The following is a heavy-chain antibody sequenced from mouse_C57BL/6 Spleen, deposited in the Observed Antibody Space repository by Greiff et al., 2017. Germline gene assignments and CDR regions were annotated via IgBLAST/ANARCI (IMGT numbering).Heavy chain of an antibody. CDR2: INPYNGGT. CDR3: ARDYGSSYDY. Sequence: VQLQQSGPVLVKPGASVKMSCKASGYTFTDYYMNWVKQSHGKSLEWIGVINPYNGGTSYNQKFKGKATLTVDKSSSTAYMELNSLTSEDSAVYYCARDYGSSYDYWGQGTTLTVSS. CDR1: GYTFTDYY. V-gene: IGHV1-19*01. D-gene: IGHD1-1*01. J-gene: IGHJ2*01.